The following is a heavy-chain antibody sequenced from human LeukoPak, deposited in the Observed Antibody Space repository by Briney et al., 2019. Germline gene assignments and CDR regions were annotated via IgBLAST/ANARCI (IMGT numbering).Heavy chain of an antibody. CDR3: ARGGYCSSTSCYVGDAFDI. CDR1: GYSFTSYW. CDR2: IYPGDSDT. V-gene: IGHV5-51*01. Sequence: GESLKISCKGSGYSFTSYWIGWVRQMPGKGLEWMGIIYPGDSDTRYSPSFQGQVTISADKSISTAYLQWSSLKASDAAMYYCARGGYCSSTSCYVGDAFDIWGQGTMVTVSS. D-gene: IGHD2-2*01. J-gene: IGHJ3*02.